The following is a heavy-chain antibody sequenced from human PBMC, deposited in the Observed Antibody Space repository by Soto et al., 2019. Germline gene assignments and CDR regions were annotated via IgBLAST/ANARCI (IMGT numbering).Heavy chain of an antibody. CDR2: INHSGST. CDR1: GGSFSGYY. CDR3: ARGRGYCSGGSCYGSNWFDP. V-gene: IGHV4-34*01. D-gene: IGHD2-15*01. J-gene: IGHJ5*02. Sequence: SETLSLTCAVYGGSFSGYYWSWIRQPPGKGLEWIGEINHSGSTNYNPSLKSRVTISVDTSKNQFSLKLSSVTAADTAVYYCARGRGYCSGGSCYGSNWFDPWGQGTLVTVSS.